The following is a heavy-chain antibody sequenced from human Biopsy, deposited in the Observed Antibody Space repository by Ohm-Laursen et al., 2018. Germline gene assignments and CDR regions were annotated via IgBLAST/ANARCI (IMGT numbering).Heavy chain of an antibody. CDR3: VRVSVNDYTLPRWFFDL. CDR2: MSNSGST. D-gene: IGHD2-2*02. Sequence: SETLSLTCAVSRGSISSYYWSWIRQPPGKGLEWIGYMSNSGSTNYNPSLKTRVTISLDTPKNQFSLKLSSVTAADTAVYYCVRVSVNDYTLPRWFFDLWGRGTLVTVSS. CDR1: RGSISSYY. J-gene: IGHJ2*01. V-gene: IGHV4-59*01.